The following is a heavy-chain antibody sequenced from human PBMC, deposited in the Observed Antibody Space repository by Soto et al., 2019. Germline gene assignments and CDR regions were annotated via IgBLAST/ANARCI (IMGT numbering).Heavy chain of an antibody. Sequence: QVQLVESGGGVVQPGRSLRLSCAASGFTFSSYAMHWVRQAPGKGLEWVAVISYDGSNKYYADSVKGRFTISRDNSKNTLDLQMNSLGAGDRAVYYCARDIGGGVGALDYWVQGTLVTVSS. CDR1: GFTFSSYA. V-gene: IGHV3-30-3*01. D-gene: IGHD1-26*01. J-gene: IGHJ4*02. CDR3: ARDIGGGVGALDY. CDR2: ISYDGSNK.